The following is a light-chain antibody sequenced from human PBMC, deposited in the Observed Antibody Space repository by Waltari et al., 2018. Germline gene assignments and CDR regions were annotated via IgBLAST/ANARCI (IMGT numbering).Light chain of an antibody. CDR2: DAS. Sequence: PATLSLSPGERATLSCSASQSVSSYLAWYQQKPGQAPRLLIYDASNSATGIPARFSGSGSGTDFTLTISSLEPEDFAVYYCQQRSNWPLTFGPGTKVDIK. V-gene: IGKV3-11*01. J-gene: IGKJ3*01. CDR3: QQRSNWPLT. CDR1: QSVSSY.